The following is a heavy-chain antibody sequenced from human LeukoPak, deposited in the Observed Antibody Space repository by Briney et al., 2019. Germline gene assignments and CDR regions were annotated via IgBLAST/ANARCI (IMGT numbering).Heavy chain of an antibody. J-gene: IGHJ5*02. CDR2: IYYSGST. CDR1: GGSISRGGYY. Sequence: SETLSLTCTVSGGSISRGGYYWSWIRQHPGKGLEWIGYIYYSGSTYYNPSLKSRVTISVDTSKNQFSLKLSSVTAADTAVYYCARAPENWFDPWGQGTLVTVSS. CDR3: ARAPENWFDP. V-gene: IGHV4-31*03.